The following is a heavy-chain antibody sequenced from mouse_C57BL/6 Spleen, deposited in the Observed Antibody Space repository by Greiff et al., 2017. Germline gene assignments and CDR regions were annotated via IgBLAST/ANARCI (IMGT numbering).Heavy chain of an antibody. J-gene: IGHJ3*01. CDR3: AVYYDYDRAY. CDR1: GYTFTSYW. V-gene: IGHV1-64*01. D-gene: IGHD2-4*01. Sequence: VKLQQPGAELVKPGASVKLSCKASGYTFTSYWMHWVKQRPGQGLEWIGMIHPNSGSTNYKEKFKSKATLTVDKSSSTAYMQLSSLTSEDSAVYYCAVYYDYDRAYWGQGTLVTVSA. CDR2: IHPNSGST.